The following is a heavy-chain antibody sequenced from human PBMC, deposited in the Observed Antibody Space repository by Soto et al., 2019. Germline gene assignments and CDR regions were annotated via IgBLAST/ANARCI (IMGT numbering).Heavy chain of an antibody. D-gene: IGHD6-19*01. CDR1: GYTLTSYY. J-gene: IGHJ5*02. CDR3: AKGRIAVAAPYNWFDP. CDR2: INPSGGST. Sequence: ASVKVSCKASGYTLTSYYMHWVRQAPGQGLEWMGIINPSGGSTSYAQKFQGRVTMTRDTSTSTVYMQMNSLRVEDTAVYHCAKGRIAVAAPYNWFDPWGQGTLVTVSS. V-gene: IGHV1-46*01.